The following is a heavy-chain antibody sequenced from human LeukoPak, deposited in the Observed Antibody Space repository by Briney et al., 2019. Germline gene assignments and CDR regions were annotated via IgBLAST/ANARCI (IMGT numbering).Heavy chain of an antibody. J-gene: IGHJ5*01. CDR3: VRDSFCSSTTGCSFKYWSDS. D-gene: IGHD2-2*01. V-gene: IGHV3-20*04. Sequence: GGSLRLSCAASGFKFDDYDMSWVRQVPGKGREWFAGVTRSGGSTGYADYVKGRFAISRVKTKNSVFLQMDSLRTEHTALYYCVRDSFCSSTTGCSFKYWSDSWGQGTLVTVSS. CDR1: GFKFDDYD. CDR2: VTRSGGST.